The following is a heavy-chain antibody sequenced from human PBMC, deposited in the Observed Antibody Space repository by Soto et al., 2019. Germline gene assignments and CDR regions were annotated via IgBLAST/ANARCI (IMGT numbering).Heavy chain of an antibody. D-gene: IGHD3-3*01. CDR3: ARGDTIFESSERYYHDGLDG. CDR1: EGTFNSYV. Sequence: QVKLVQSRAEVKKPGSSVRVSCTASEGTFNSYVVSWVRQAPGQGLQWMGGIIPLFGTTNYAHQVEGRVTITADTSTTTAYMELSGLRPGDTAVYYCARGDTIFESSERYYHDGLDGWGQGTTVIVSS. V-gene: IGHV1-69*06. CDR2: IIPLFGTT. J-gene: IGHJ6*02.